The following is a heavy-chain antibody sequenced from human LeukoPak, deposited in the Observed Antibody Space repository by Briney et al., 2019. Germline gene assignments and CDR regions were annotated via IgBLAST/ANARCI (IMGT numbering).Heavy chain of an antibody. CDR3: ARDQSVRLLQTSSTYFKHVFAI. D-gene: IGHD6-13*01. Sequence: SVSPSCKTSRYTFTNYGITWVRRAPGLGLEWMGWISAYNGNTNYAQKVQGRVTMTTDTSTSTAYMELRSLRFDDTAVYYCARDQSVRLLQTSSTYFKHVFAIWGQGSMVTVSS. CDR1: RYTFTNYG. V-gene: IGHV1-18*01. J-gene: IGHJ3*02. CDR2: ISAYNGNT.